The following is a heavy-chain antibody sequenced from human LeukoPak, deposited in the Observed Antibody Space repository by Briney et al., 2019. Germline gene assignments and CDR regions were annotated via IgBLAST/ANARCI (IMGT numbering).Heavy chain of an antibody. J-gene: IGHJ4*02. Sequence: PSETLSLTCTVAGVSISSYYWSWIRQPPGQGLEGSGYIDFSGSTNYKPSLKSRATISVDTSKNQYSLKLSSVTAADTAVYYCARKASGGLRYCDWSIDYWGQGTLVTVSS. V-gene: IGHV4-59*08. CDR2: IDFSGST. CDR3: ARKASGGLRYCDWSIDY. CDR1: GVSISSYY. D-gene: IGHD3-9*01.